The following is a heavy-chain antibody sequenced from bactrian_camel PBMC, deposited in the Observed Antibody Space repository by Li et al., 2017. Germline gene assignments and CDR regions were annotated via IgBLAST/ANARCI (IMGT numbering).Heavy chain of an antibody. CDR3: AAVYSTCDFWDHRATK. CDR1: GCTYRRYC. D-gene: IGHD3*01. CDR2: IDSDGST. J-gene: IGHJ4*01. Sequence: LVESGGGSVQAGGSLRLSCAVSGCTYRRYCMGWFRQAPGQGREGVAVIDSDGSTSYADSVKGRFTISKDNAKNILCLQMNSLKPDDTATYYCAAVYSTCDFWDHRATKWGQGTQVTVS. V-gene: IGHV3S26*01.